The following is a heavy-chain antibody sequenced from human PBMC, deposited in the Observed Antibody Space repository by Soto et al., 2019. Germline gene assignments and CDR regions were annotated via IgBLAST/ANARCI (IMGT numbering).Heavy chain of an antibody. D-gene: IGHD3-22*01. CDR3: AKNGKTDSYYYDSSGYYMDY. Sequence: QVQLVESGGGVVQPGRSLRLSCAASGFTFSSYGMHWVRQAPGKGLEWVAVISYDGSNKYYADSVKGRFTISRDNSKNTLYLQMNSLRAEDTAVYYCAKNGKTDSYYYDSSGYYMDYWGQGTLVTVSS. V-gene: IGHV3-30*18. J-gene: IGHJ4*02. CDR2: ISYDGSNK. CDR1: GFTFSSYG.